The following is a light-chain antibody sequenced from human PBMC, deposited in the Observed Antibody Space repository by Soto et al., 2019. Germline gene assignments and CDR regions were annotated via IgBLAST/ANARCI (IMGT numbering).Light chain of an antibody. Sequence: QSVLTQPASVSGSPGQSITISCTGTSSDVGVYNYVSWYQQHPGKAPKLMIFEVTSRPSGVSNRFSGSKSGNTASLTISGLQAEDEADYYCSSYTSSSTSVFGGGTKLIVL. V-gene: IGLV2-14*01. J-gene: IGLJ3*02. CDR1: SSDVGVYNY. CDR2: EVT. CDR3: SSYTSSSTSV.